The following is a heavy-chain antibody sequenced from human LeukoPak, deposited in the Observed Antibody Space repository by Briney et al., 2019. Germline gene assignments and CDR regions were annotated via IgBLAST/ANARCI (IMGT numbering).Heavy chain of an antibody. CDR3: AKIQVGEGLATVALDY. CDR2: ISWNSGSI. D-gene: IGHD4-11*01. J-gene: IGHJ4*02. Sequence: GGSLRLSCAASGFTFDDYTMHWVRQAPGKGLEWVSGISWNSGSIGYADSVKGRFTISRDNAKNSLHLQMNSLRAEDTALYYCAKIQVGEGLATVALDYWGQGTLVTVSS. CDR1: GFTFDDYT. V-gene: IGHV3-9*01.